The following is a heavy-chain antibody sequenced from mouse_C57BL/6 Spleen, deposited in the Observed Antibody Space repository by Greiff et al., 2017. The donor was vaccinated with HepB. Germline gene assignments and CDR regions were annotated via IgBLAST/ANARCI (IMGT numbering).Heavy chain of an antibody. Sequence: VQLQQPGAELVKPGASVKLSCKASGYTFTSYWMHWVKQRPGQGLEWIGRIHPSDSDTNYNQKFKGKATLTVDKSSSTAYMQLSSLTSEDSAVYYCAIGGDYDWFAYWGQGTLVTVSA. V-gene: IGHV1-74*01. CDR2: IHPSDSDT. CDR3: AIGGDYDWFAY. CDR1: GYTFTSYW. J-gene: IGHJ3*01. D-gene: IGHD2-4*01.